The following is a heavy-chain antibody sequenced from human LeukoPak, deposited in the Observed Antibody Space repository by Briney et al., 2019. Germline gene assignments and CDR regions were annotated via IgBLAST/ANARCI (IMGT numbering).Heavy chain of an antibody. CDR3: ARDRVSSSWPEGWFDP. CDR1: GFTFSSYV. CDR2: ISYDGSNK. D-gene: IGHD6-13*01. Sequence: GGSLRLSCAASGFTFSSYVMNWVRQAPGKGLEWVAVISYDGSNKYYADSVKGRFTISRDNSKSTLYLQMNSLRAEDTAVYYCARDRVSSSWPEGWFDPWGQGTLVTVSS. J-gene: IGHJ5*02. V-gene: IGHV3-30*04.